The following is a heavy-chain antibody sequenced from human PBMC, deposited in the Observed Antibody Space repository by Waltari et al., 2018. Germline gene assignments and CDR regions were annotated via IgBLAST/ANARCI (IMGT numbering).Heavy chain of an antibody. CDR3: ARDKWELNWYFDL. Sequence: QVQLVQSGAEVKKPGASVKVSCKASGYTFTGYYIHWVRQAPGQGLEWRGMINPNSGGTNYAQKFQGRVTMTRDTSISTAYMELSRLRSDDTAIYYCARDKWELNWYFDLWGRGTLVTVSS. CDR1: GYTFTGYY. CDR2: INPNSGGT. V-gene: IGHV1-2*02. J-gene: IGHJ2*01. D-gene: IGHD1-26*01.